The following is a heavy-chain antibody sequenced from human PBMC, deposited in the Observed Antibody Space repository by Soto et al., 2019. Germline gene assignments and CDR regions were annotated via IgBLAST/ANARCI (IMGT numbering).Heavy chain of an antibody. CDR3: ARSIAARRYWFDP. V-gene: IGHV4-31*03. CDR2: IYYSGST. Sequence: SETLSLTCTVSGGSISSGGYCWSWIRQHPGKGLEWIGYIYYSGSTYYNPSLKSRVTISVDTSKNQFSLKLSSVTAADTAVYYCARSIAARRYWFDPWGQGTLVTVSS. D-gene: IGHD6-6*01. J-gene: IGHJ5*02. CDR1: GGSISSGGYC.